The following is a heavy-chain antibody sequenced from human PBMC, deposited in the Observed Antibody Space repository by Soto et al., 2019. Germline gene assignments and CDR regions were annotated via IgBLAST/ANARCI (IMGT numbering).Heavy chain of an antibody. CDR2: INPSGGST. Sequence: ASVKVSCKASGYTFTSYYMHWVRQAPGQGLEWMGIINPSGGSTSYAQKFQGRVTMTRDTSTSTVYMELSSLRSEDTAVYYCARGGAGGYDYYYYYGMDVWGQGTTVTVSS. J-gene: IGHJ6*02. CDR3: ARGGAGGYDYYYYYGMDV. CDR1: GYTFTSYY. V-gene: IGHV1-46*01. D-gene: IGHD5-12*01.